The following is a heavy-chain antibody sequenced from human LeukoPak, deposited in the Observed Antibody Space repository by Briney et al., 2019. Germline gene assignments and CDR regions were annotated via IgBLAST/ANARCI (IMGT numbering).Heavy chain of an antibody. V-gene: IGHV4-59*08. D-gene: IGHD6-19*01. Sequence: SETLSLTCTVSGASIRTYYWSWIRQSPGQGLEWIGYIYYSGDTMYNPSLKSRVTMSVETSKSQFSLKLRSVIAADTAVYYCARHSERTGGWSDFDYWGQGTLVTVSS. CDR3: ARHSERTGGWSDFDY. J-gene: IGHJ4*02. CDR1: GASIRTYY. CDR2: IYYSGDT.